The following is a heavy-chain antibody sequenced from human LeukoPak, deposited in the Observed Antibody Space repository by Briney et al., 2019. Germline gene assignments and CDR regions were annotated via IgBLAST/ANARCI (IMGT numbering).Heavy chain of an antibody. CDR1: GYSFTTYW. J-gene: IGHJ4*02. D-gene: IGHD3-22*01. CDR2: IYPGDSDT. Sequence: GESLKISCKASGYSFTTYWIGWVRQMPGKGLEWMGIIYPGDSDTRYSPSFQGQVTISADKSISTAYLQWSSLKASDTATYYCARHSDSSGYYPDYWGQGTLVTVSS. V-gene: IGHV5-51*01. CDR3: ARHSDSSGYYPDY.